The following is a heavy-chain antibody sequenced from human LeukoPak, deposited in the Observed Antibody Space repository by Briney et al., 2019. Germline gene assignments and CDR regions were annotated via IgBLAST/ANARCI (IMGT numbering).Heavy chain of an antibody. D-gene: IGHD1-14*01. Sequence: ESGPTLVKPTQTLTLTCTFSGFSLTTGGGAVGWLRRPPGKALEWLALIYWNDEKRYSPSLGSRLTITKDTSKNQVVLTMTNMDPVDTATYFCAHRNPRSPEFDYWGQGTLVTVSS. CDR1: GFSLTTGGGA. V-gene: IGHV2-5*01. CDR2: IYWNDEK. J-gene: IGHJ4*02. CDR3: AHRNPRSPEFDY.